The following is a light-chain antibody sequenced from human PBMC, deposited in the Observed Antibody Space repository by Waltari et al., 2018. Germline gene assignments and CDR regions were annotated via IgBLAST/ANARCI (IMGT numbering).Light chain of an antibody. CDR3: QVWDSSSDHVI. CDR1: NIGGKS. V-gene: IGLV3-21*02. Sequence: SYVLTQPPSVSVAPGQTARITCGGDNIGGKSVHWYQQKPGQAPVLVIYDDRDRPSNLPERFSGSNSGNTATLTISRVEAGDEADYYCQVWDSSSDHVIFGGGTKVTV. CDR2: DDR. J-gene: IGLJ2*01.